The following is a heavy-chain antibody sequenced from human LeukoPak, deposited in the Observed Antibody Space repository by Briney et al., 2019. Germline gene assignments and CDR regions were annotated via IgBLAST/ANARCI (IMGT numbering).Heavy chain of an antibody. CDR3: ARGRFWWFA. CDR1: GITFSYFG. Sequence: GGSLRLSCAASGITFSYFGMHWVRQAPGKGLEWVAVIWHDGSKNYYGDSVKGRFTISRDNSKNTLYLQMISLRAEDTAVYYCARGRFWWFAWGLGTLVTVSS. CDR2: IWHDGSKN. V-gene: IGHV3-33*01. D-gene: IGHD2-15*01. J-gene: IGHJ5*02.